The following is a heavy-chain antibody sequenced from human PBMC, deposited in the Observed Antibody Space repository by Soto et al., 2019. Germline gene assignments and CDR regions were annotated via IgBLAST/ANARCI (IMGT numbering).Heavy chain of an antibody. CDR2: ISGSGGST. CDR1: GVTLSSYA. Sequence: GGARRVSCAASGVTLSSYAMSWFHQAPGKGLEWVSAISGSGGSTYYADSVKGRFTISRDNSKNTLYLQMNSLRAEDTAVYYCAKDVPLLRGAKGYYFDYWGQGT. CDR3: AKDVPLLRGAKGYYFDY. V-gene: IGHV3-23*01. D-gene: IGHD2-15*01. J-gene: IGHJ4*02.